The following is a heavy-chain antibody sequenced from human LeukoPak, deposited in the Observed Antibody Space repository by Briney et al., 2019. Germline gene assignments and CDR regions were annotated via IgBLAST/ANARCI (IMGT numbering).Heavy chain of an antibody. D-gene: IGHD3-10*01. J-gene: IGHJ3*02. V-gene: IGHV1-69*13. CDR2: IIPIFGTA. CDR1: GGTFSSYA. CDR3: ARAPAFLLWFGELLGAFDI. Sequence: SVKVSCKASGGTFSSYAISWVRQAPGQGLEWMGGIIPIFGTANYAQKFQGRVTITADESTSTAYMELSSLRSEDTAVYYYARAPAFLLWFGELLGAFDIWGQGTMVTVSS.